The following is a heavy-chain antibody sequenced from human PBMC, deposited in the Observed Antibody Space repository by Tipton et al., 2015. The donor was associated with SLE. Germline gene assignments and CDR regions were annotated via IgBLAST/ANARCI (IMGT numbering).Heavy chain of an antibody. CDR1: GFTFSSYE. V-gene: IGHV3-48*03. CDR2: ISSSGSTI. D-gene: IGHD2-15*01. CDR3: AREGYCSGGSCCYGMDV. J-gene: IGHJ6*02. Sequence: SLRLSCAASGFTFSSYEMNWVRQAPGKGLEWVSYISSSGSTIYYADSVKSRFTISRDNAKNSLYLQMNSLRAEDTAVYYCAREGYCSGGSCCYGMDVWGQGTTVTVSS.